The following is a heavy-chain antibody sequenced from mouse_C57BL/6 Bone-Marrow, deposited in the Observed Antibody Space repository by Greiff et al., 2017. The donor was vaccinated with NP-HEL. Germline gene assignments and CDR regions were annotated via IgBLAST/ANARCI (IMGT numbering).Heavy chain of an antibody. CDR2: INPNNGGT. D-gene: IGHD1-1*01. Sequence: LQQSGPELVKPGASVKIPCKASGYTFTDYNMDWVKQSHGKSLEWIGDINPNNGGTIYNQKFKGKATLTVDKSSSTAYMELRSLTSEDTAVYYCARRDSVYYYGSSEYFDVWGTGTTVTVSS. CDR1: GYTFTDYN. CDR3: ARRDSVYYYGSSEYFDV. V-gene: IGHV1-18*01. J-gene: IGHJ1*03.